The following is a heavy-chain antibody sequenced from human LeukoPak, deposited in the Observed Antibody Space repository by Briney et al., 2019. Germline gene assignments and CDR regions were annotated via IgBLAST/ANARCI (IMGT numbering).Heavy chain of an antibody. Sequence: PGGSLRLSCAASGFTFSSYGMHWVRQAPGKGLEWVAVIWYDGSNKYYADSVEGRFTISRDNSKNTLYLQMNSLRAEDTAVYYCARGDRAQAYGMDVWGQGTTVTVSS. V-gene: IGHV3-33*08. D-gene: IGHD4-17*01. J-gene: IGHJ6*02. CDR2: IWYDGSNK. CDR3: ARGDRAQAYGMDV. CDR1: GFTFSSYG.